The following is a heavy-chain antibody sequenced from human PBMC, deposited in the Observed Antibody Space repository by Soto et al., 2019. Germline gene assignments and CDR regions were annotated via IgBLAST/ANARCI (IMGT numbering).Heavy chain of an antibody. Sequence: SQTLSLTCAISGDSVSSNSAAWNWIRQSPSRGLEWLGRTYYRSRWYSTYAVSVKSRITIKPDTSKNQFSLQLSSVAPEDTAVYYCARTNNGWIDYWGQGTLVTVSS. J-gene: IGHJ4*02. V-gene: IGHV6-1*01. CDR2: TYYRSRWYS. D-gene: IGHD6-19*01. CDR1: GDSVSSNSAA. CDR3: ARTNNGWIDY.